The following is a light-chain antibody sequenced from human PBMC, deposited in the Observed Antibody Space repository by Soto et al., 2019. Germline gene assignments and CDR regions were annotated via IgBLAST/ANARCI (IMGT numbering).Light chain of an antibody. J-gene: IGKJ1*01. CDR2: GAS. CDR1: QSVSANC. CDR3: QQYGSSPWT. Sequence: EIVLTQSPGTLSLSPGERATLSCRATQSVSANCLAWYQQKPGQPPRILIYGASTRATGIPYRFIGSGSGTDFTLTISRLEPEDFAVYYCQQYGSSPWTFGQGTKVEIK. V-gene: IGKV3-20*01.